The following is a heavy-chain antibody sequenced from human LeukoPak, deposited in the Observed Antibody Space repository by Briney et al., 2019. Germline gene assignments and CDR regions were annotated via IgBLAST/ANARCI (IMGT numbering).Heavy chain of an antibody. CDR2: IYYISNT. V-gene: IGHV4-61*08. CDR1: GASVGSAGYY. CDR3: ARTQSQSGSYRYYFGY. D-gene: IGHD1-26*01. Sequence: SETLSLTCTVSGASVGSAGYYWSWIRQPPGGGLEWIGYIYYISNTNYNPSLKSRVTMSVDPSKNQFSLKPNSVTAAGTAVYYCARTQSQSGSYRYYFGYWGQGTLVTVSS. J-gene: IGHJ4*02.